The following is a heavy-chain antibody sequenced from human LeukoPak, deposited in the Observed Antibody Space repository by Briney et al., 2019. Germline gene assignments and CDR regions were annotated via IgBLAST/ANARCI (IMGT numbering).Heavy chain of an antibody. J-gene: IGHJ4*02. CDR1: GGTFSSYA. CDR3: ARDSPFCGGDCYFDY. V-gene: IGHV1-69*04. D-gene: IGHD2-21*02. Sequence: SVKVSCKSSGGTFSSYAIIWVRQAPGQGLEWIGRIIPILGIANYAQKFQGRVTITADKSTSTAYMELSSLRSEDTAVYYCARDSPFCGGDCYFDYWGQGTLVTVSS. CDR2: IIPILGIA.